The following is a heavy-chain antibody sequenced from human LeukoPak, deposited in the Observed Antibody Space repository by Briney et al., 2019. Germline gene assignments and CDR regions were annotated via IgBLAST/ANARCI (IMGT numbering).Heavy chain of an antibody. CDR3: ARLSVQRYYDSSGYFDY. CDR2: IYYSGST. D-gene: IGHD3-22*01. J-gene: IGHJ4*02. V-gene: IGHV4-59*01. Sequence: SETLSLTCTVSGGSISGYYWSWIRQPPGKGLEYIGYIYYSGSTNYNPSLKSRVTISVDTSKNQFSLKLSSVTAADTAVYYCARLSVQRYYDSSGYFDYWGQGTLVTVSS. CDR1: GGSISGYY.